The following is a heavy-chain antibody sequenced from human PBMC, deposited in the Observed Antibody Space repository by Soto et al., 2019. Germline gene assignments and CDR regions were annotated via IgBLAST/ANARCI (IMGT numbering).Heavy chain of an antibody. J-gene: IGHJ5*02. CDR2: ISSSSSYI. V-gene: IGHV3-21*01. D-gene: IGHD3-22*01. Sequence: GGSLRLSCAASGFTFSSYSMNWVRQAPGKGLEWISSISSSSSYIYYADSVKGRFTISRDNAKNSLYLQMNSLRAEDTAVYYCAREGAESYYYDSSGSHNWFDPWGQGTLVTVSS. CDR1: GFTFSSYS. CDR3: AREGAESYYYDSSGSHNWFDP.